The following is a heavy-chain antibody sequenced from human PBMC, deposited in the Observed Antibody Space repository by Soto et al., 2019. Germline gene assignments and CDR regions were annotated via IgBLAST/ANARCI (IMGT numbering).Heavy chain of an antibody. D-gene: IGHD1-1*01. CDR1: GAIFSNYW. CDR3: ARGGVFFSECER. Sequence: EVQLVESGGGLVQRGGSLRLSCAASGAIFSNYWMSWVRQAPGKGLEWLANINKDGSEKYYVDSVKGRFTISRANAQSSLYLQMNGLRVEDTAVYYCARGGVFFSECERWGQGTLVTVSS. V-gene: IGHV3-7*01. J-gene: IGHJ4*02. CDR2: INKDGSEK.